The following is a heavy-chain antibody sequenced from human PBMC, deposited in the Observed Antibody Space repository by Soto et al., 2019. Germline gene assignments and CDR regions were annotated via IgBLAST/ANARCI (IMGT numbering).Heavy chain of an antibody. CDR1: GFTFSSYG. Sequence: EVQLVESGGGLVQPGGSLRLSCAASGFTFSSYGMNWVRQAPGKGLEWVSYISSSSTIYYTDSVKGRFTISRDHAKNSLYLQMNSLRDEDTAVYYCARSVVRNARFDYWGQGTLGTVSA. CDR3: ARSVVRNARFDY. CDR2: ISSSSTI. V-gene: IGHV3-48*02. D-gene: IGHD1-1*01. J-gene: IGHJ4*02.